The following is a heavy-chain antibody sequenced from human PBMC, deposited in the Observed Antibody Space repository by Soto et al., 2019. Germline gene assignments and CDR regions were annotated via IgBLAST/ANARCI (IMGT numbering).Heavy chain of an antibody. V-gene: IGHV3-74*01. D-gene: IGHD2-15*01. J-gene: IGHJ5*02. Sequence: EVQLVESGGGVIQPGGSLRLSCTASGFTFNMYWTHWVRQVAGKGLVWASRINDDGTFTDYADSVKGRFTISRDNARDTLYLQMNSLNTEDTGVYYCTVLKKGYCVGSTCYSLRFDPWGQGTLVTVSS. CDR1: GFTFNMYW. CDR2: INDDGTFT. CDR3: TVLKKGYCVGSTCYSLRFDP.